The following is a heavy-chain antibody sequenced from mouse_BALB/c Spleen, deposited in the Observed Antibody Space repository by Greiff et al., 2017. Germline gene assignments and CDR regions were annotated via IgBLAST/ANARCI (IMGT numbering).Heavy chain of an antibody. CDR3: ARYEYGNQYYAMDD. D-gene: IGHD2-10*02. CDR1: SYTFTDYA. V-gene: IGHV1-67*01. J-gene: IGHJ4*01. CDR2: ISTYYGNT. Sequence: VQLQQSGPELVRPGVSVKISCTGSSYTFTDYAMHWVKQSHAKSLEWIGVISTYYGNTNYNQKFKGKATMTVDKSSSTAYMELARLTSEDSAVYYCARYEYGNQYYAMDDWGQGTSVTVSS.